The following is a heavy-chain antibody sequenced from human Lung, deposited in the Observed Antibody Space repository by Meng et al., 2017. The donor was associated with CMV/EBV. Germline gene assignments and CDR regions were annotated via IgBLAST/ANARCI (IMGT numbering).Heavy chain of an antibody. CDR1: GFTFSTYA. Sequence: SXXASGFTFSTYAMHWVRQAPGKGLEWVAVISYDGSNKYYADSVKGRFTISRDNSKNTLYLQMNSLRAEDTAVYYCARSREPVVPAAFDYWGQGTXVTVAS. D-gene: IGHD2-2*01. V-gene: IGHV3-30*04. CDR2: ISYDGSNK. J-gene: IGHJ4*02. CDR3: ARSREPVVPAAFDY.